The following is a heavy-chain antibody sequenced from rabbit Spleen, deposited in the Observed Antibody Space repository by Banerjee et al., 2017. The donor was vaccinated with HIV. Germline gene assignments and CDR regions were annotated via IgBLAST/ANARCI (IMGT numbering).Heavy chain of an antibody. CDR3: AREEATSSGGHIYGMDL. J-gene: IGHJ6*01. V-gene: IGHV1S45*01. CDR1: GFTISSNYW. D-gene: IGHD1-1*01. CDR2: IYTGEAVT. Sequence: QEQLVESRGGLVTPGGSLKLSCKASGFTISSNYWICWVRQAPGKGLEWIACIYTGEAVTYYASWAKGRFTISKTSSTTVTLQMTSLTVADTATYFCAREEATSSGGHIYGMDLWGPGTLVTVS.